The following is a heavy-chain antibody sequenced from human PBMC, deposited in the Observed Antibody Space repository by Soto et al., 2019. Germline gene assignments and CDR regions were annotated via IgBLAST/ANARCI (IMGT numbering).Heavy chain of an antibody. J-gene: IGHJ4*02. V-gene: IGHV1-69*01. Sequence: TANYAQKFQGRVTITADESTSTAYMELSSLRSEDTAVYYCARAYYVGSFDYWGQGTLVTVSS. CDR2: TA. CDR3: ARAYYVGSFDY. D-gene: IGHD1-26*01.